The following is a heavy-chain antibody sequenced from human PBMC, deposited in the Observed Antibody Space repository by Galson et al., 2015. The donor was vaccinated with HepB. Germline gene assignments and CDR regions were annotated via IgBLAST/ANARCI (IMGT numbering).Heavy chain of an antibody. CDR2: IGSGDHK. D-gene: IGHD6-13*01. V-gene: IGHV3-21*01. CDR1: GFTFSPYG. CDR3: ARDYASWSRDY. Sequence: LSCAASGFTFSPYGMTWVRQAPGKGLEWVSTIGSGDHKFYPDSLKGRFTISRDNDKNSVYLQMTSLSAEDTAVYYCARDYASWSRDYWGQGTLVTVSS. J-gene: IGHJ4*02.